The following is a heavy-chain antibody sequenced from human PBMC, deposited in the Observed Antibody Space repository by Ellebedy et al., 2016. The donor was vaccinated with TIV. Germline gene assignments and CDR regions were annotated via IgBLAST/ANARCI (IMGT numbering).Heavy chain of an antibody. CDR3: AREQWEQGQHGDAFNI. V-gene: IGHV4-39*02. CDR2: VYYSGSP. J-gene: IGHJ3*02. Sequence: MPGGSLRLSCSVSGGSVSSTRCYWAWIRQPPGKGLEYIGSVYYSGSPYYNPSFKSRVTLSADTSKNQFSLNLRTVTAADTAVYYCAREQWEQGQHGDAFNIWGQGKMVTISS. D-gene: IGHD1-26*01. CDR1: GGSVSSTRCY.